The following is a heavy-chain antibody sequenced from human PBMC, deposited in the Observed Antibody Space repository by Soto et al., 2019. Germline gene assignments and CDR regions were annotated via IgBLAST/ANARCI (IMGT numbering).Heavy chain of an antibody. CDR3: ASGGAGSGPFTWELPDH. CDR1: GNTFSYRY. Sequence: QMQLVQSGAEVTKTGSSVTVSCQALGNTFSYRYLHWVRQAPGQALEWMGWISPFSGDVHYAQKFQERVTLTGDRSINTAYMRMSSLRSEDTAIYFCASGGAGSGPFTWELPDHWGQGTLVTVSS. CDR2: ISPFSGDV. J-gene: IGHJ4*02. V-gene: IGHV1-45*02. D-gene: IGHD1-26*01.